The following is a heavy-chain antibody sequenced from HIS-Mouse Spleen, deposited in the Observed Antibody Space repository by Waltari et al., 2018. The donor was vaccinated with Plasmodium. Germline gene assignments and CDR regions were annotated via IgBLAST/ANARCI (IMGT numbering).Heavy chain of an antibody. J-gene: IGHJ5*02. CDR2: IYYSGST. V-gene: IGHV4-39*07. Sequence: QLQLQESGPGLVQPSETLSLPCTVSGGPISSSSYYWGWIRQPPGKGLEWSGSIYYSGSTYYNPSLKSRVTISVDTSKNQFSLKLSSVTAADTAVYYCARVTAAAGTSWGQGTLVTVSS. CDR3: ARVTAAAGTS. D-gene: IGHD6-13*01. CDR1: GGPISSSSYY.